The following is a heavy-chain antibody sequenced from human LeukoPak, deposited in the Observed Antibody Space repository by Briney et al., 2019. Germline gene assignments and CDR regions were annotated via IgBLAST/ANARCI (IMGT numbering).Heavy chain of an antibody. V-gene: IGHV3-30*02. CDR2: IRYDGSNK. CDR1: GFTFSSYG. J-gene: IGHJ4*02. D-gene: IGHD3-16*01. CDR3: AKGGYDYVWGKFDY. Sequence: PGGSLRLSCAASGFTFSSYGMHWVRQAPGKGLEWVALIRYDGSNKYYADSVKGRFTISRDNSKNTLYLQMNSLRAEDTAVYYCAKGGYDYVWGKFDYWGQGTLVTVSS.